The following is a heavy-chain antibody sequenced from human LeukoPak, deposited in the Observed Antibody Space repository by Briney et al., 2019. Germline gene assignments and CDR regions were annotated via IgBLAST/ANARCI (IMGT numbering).Heavy chain of an antibody. J-gene: IGHJ3*02. CDR1: GFTFSSYG. CDR2: ISYDGSNK. Sequence: PGGSLRLSCAASGFTFSSYGMHWVRQAPGKGLEWVAVISYDGSNKYYADPVKGRFTISRDNSKNTLYLQMNSLRAEDTAVYYCAKTGYHAFDIWGQGTMVTVSS. V-gene: IGHV3-30*18. CDR3: AKTGYHAFDI. D-gene: IGHD3-9*01.